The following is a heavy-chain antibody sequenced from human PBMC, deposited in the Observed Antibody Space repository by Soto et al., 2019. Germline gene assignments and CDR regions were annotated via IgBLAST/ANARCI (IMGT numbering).Heavy chain of an antibody. J-gene: IGHJ4*02. D-gene: IGHD3-22*01. CDR3: ARDWSYYDSSGYPSDY. Sequence: QVQLVQSGAEVKKPGASVKVSCKASGYTFTSYGISWVRQAPGQGREGKGWIRAYNGNTNYAQKLQGRVTMTTDTSTSTAYMELRSLRSDVTAVYSCARDWSYYDSSGYPSDYWCQGTLGTVSS. CDR1: GYTFTSYG. V-gene: IGHV1-18*01. CDR2: IRAYNGNT.